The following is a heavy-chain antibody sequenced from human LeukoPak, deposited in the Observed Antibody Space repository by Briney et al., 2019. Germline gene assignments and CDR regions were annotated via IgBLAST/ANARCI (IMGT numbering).Heavy chain of an antibody. V-gene: IGHV3-64*01. CDR1: GFTFSSYS. Sequence: GGSLRLSCAASGFTFSSYSMHWGRQAPGKGLEYVSAISSSGGSTYYANSVKGRFTISRDNSKNTLYLQVGSLRAEDMAVYYCARTYCSSTSCLVDYWGQGTLVTVSS. J-gene: IGHJ4*02. CDR2: ISSSGGST. D-gene: IGHD2-2*01. CDR3: ARTYCSSTSCLVDY.